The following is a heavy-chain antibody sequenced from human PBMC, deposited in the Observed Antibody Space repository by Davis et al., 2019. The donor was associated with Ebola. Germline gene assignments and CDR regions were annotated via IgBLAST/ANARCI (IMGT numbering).Heavy chain of an antibody. CDR3: ARLDCTSSSCYTGNYYYYYGADV. V-gene: IGHV3-23*01. Sequence: GGSLRLSCAASGFTFSSYAMSWVRQAPAKGLEWVSAISGSGGSTYYADSVKCRFTISRDNSKNTLYLQMNSLRAEDKAVYYCARLDCTSSSCYTGNYYYYYGADVWGKGTTVTVSS. J-gene: IGHJ6*04. CDR1: GFTFSSYA. D-gene: IGHD2-2*02. CDR2: ISGSGGST.